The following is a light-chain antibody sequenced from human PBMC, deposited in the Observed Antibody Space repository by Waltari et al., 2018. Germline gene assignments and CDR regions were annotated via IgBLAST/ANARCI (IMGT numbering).Light chain of an antibody. V-gene: IGKV3-20*01. CDR2: DAS. CDR3: QKYGTRPAT. Sequence: EIVLTQSPASLSLSPGDRATLSCRASQSVGRTLAWYQQRPGQAPRLLIYDASSRATGIPDSFSVIGSGTDFSLTISRLEPEDVAVYYCQKYGTRPATFGQGTKVEVK. CDR1: QSVGRT. J-gene: IGKJ1*01.